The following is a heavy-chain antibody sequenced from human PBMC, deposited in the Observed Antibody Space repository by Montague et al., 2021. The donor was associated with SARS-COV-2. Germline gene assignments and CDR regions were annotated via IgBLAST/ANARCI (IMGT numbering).Heavy chain of an antibody. Sequence: SETLSLTCTVSGGSIITNSYYWGWIRHPPGKGLEWIGSISYSGSTYYNPSLKSRVTVSLDTSKNQFSLKLSSVTAADTAVYYCARVARYYDFCSGYSDSYYYGIDFWGQGTTVTVSS. CDR2: ISYSGST. D-gene: IGHD3-3*01. CDR3: ARVARYYDFCSGYSDSYYYGIDF. CDR1: GGSIITNSYY. J-gene: IGHJ6*02. V-gene: IGHV4-39*07.